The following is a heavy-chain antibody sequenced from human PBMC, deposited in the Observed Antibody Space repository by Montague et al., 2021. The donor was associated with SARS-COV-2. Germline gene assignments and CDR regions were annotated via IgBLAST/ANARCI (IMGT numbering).Heavy chain of an antibody. CDR2: IDTSGSP. D-gene: IGHD5-18*01. CDR3: ARDGRRLYTYGSLDY. V-gene: IGHV4-4*07. CDR1: GASISSSY. J-gene: IGHJ4*02. Sequence: SETLSLTCTVSGASISSSYWGWIRQTAGKGLEWIGRIDTSGSPKYNPPLKSRVTMSLDTSKNQFSLKVNSVTVADTAMYFCARDGRRLYTYGSLDYWGQGILVTVSS.